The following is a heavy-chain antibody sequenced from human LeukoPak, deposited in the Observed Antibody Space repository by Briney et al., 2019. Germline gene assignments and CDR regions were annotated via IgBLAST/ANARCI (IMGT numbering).Heavy chain of an antibody. J-gene: IGHJ4*02. D-gene: IGHD1-1*01. CDR2: ISGSGGST. Sequence: GGSLRLSCAASGFTFSSYAMSWVRQAPGKGLEWVSAISGSGGSTYYADSVKGRFTISRDNSKNTLYLQMNSLRAEDTAVYYCAKDGRSPVQLERPPDYWGQGTLVTVSS. CDR3: AKDGRSPVQLERPPDY. V-gene: IGHV3-23*01. CDR1: GFTFSSYA.